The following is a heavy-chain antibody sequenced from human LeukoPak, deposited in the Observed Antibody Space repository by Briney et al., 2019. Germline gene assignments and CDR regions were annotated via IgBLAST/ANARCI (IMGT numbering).Heavy chain of an antibody. Sequence: DPSETLSLTCTVSGGSISSSSYSWGWIRQPPGKGLEWIGSIYYSGSTYYNPSLKSRVTISVDTSKNQFSLKLSSVTAADTAVYYCARRSPVWGQQLVDYWGQGTLVIVSS. CDR3: ARRSPVWGQQLVDY. CDR2: IYYSGST. V-gene: IGHV4-39*01. J-gene: IGHJ4*02. CDR1: GGSISSSSYS. D-gene: IGHD6-13*01.